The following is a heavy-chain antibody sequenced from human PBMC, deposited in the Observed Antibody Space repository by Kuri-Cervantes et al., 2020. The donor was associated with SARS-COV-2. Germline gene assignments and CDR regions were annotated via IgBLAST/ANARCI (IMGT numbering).Heavy chain of an antibody. CDR3: ARNNRFDP. D-gene: IGHD2/OR15-2a*01. Sequence: SETLSLTCTVSGGSISSYYRSWIRQPPGKGLEWIGYTYYSGSTNYNPSLKSRVTISVDTSKNQFSLKLSSVTAADTAVYYCARNNRFDPWGQGTLVTVSS. J-gene: IGHJ5*02. V-gene: IGHV4-59*01. CDR2: TYYSGST. CDR1: GGSISSYY.